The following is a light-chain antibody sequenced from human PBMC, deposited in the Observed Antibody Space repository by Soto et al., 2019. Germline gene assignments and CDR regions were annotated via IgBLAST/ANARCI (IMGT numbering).Light chain of an antibody. CDR3: QPYKNWPLT. Sequence: EVVITQSPATLSVSPGEGGTLSCRASQGIGDTLAWYQHKPGQTPRLLIYDTSTRATGVPARFSGSRAGPEFTLSMKCXQYEYFAIYYCQPYKNWPLTFGGGTKVDTK. V-gene: IGKV3-15*01. CDR2: DTS. J-gene: IGKJ4*01. CDR1: QGIGDT.